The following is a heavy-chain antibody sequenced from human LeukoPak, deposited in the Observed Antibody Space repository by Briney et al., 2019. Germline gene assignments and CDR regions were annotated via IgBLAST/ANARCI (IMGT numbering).Heavy chain of an antibody. V-gene: IGHV1-18*01. CDR3: ASVYKYGMDV. J-gene: IGHJ6*02. CDR1: GYTFTSYG. Sequence: ASVKVSCKASGYTFTSYGISWVRQAPGQGLEWMGWISAYNGNTNYAQKFQGRVTMTRDTSASTVYMELSSLRSEDTAVYYCASVYKYGMDVWGQGTTVTVSS. CDR2: ISAYNGNT.